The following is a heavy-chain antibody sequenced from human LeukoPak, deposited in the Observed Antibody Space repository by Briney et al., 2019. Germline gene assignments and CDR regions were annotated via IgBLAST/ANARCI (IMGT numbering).Heavy chain of an antibody. CDR1: VFTFSAFW. CDR3: ARDPHYGAIDY. CDR2: MKEDGSEI. V-gene: IGHV3-7*01. Sequence: GGSLRLSCAASVFTFSAFWMSWVRQAPGKGLEWVANMKEDGSEINYMDSVKGRFSMSRDNAENSLYLQMNSLTAEDTAVYYCARDPHYGAIDYWGQGSLVTVSS. J-gene: IGHJ4*02. D-gene: IGHD4/OR15-4a*01.